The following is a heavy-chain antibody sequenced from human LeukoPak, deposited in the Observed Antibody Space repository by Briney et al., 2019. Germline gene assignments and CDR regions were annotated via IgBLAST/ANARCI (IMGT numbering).Heavy chain of an antibody. CDR3: GRSSSWYNYFDL. Sequence: GGSLRLSCAASGFTFSSYSMNWVRQAPGKGLEWVSYISSSSSTIYYVDSVKGRFTMSRDNGKNSLYLQMNSLRAEDTAVYYCGRSSSWYNYFDLWGQGTLVTVSS. D-gene: IGHD6-13*01. V-gene: IGHV3-48*04. CDR1: GFTFSSYS. CDR2: ISSSSSTI. J-gene: IGHJ4*02.